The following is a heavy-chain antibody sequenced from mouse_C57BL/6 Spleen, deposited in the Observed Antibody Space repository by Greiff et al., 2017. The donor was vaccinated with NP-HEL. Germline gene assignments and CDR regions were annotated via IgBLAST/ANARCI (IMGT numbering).Heavy chain of an antibody. CDR2: INPNSGST. Sequence: QVQLQQSGAELVKPGASVKLSCKASGYTFTSYWMHWVKQRPGQGLEWIGMINPNSGSTNYNEKFKSKATLTVDKSSSTAYMQLSSLTSEDSAVYYCARSGSGGACFAYWGQGTLVTVSA. D-gene: IGHD1-3*01. CDR1: GYTFTSYW. J-gene: IGHJ3*01. V-gene: IGHV1-64*01. CDR3: ARSGSGGACFAY.